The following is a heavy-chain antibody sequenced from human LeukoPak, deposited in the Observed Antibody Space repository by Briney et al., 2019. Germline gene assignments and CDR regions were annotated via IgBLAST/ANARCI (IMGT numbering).Heavy chain of an antibody. CDR2: ISSSSSDI. D-gene: IGHD6-6*01. CDR3: ARDKQLVQGGGVD. J-gene: IGHJ4*02. Sequence: PGGSLRLSCAASGFTFSSYSMNCVRQAPGKGLEWVSSISSSSSDIYYADSVKGGFTISRDNAKNSLYLQMNRLRAEDTAVYYCARDKQLVQGGGVDWGQGTLVTVSS. V-gene: IGHV3-21*01. CDR1: GFTFSSYS.